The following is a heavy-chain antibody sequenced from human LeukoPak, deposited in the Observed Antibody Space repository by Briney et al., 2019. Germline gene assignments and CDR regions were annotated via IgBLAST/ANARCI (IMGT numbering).Heavy chain of an antibody. CDR1: GFTFSSYE. Sequence: GGSLRLSCAASGFTFSSYEMNWVRQAPGKGLEGVSYISSSGSTIYYADSVKGRFTISRDNAKNSLYLQMNSLRAEDTAVYYCARDGYKGFDYWGQGTLVTVSS. J-gene: IGHJ4*02. D-gene: IGHD5-24*01. CDR3: ARDGYKGFDY. CDR2: ISSSGSTI. V-gene: IGHV3-48*03.